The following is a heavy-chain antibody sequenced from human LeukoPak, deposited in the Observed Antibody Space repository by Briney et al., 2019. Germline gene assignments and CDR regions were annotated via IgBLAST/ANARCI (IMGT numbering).Heavy chain of an antibody. V-gene: IGHV1-2*06. J-gene: IGHJ4*02. CDR2: INPNSGGT. CDR3: ASYSSSWYG. D-gene: IGHD6-13*01. Sequence: GASVKVSCKASGYTFTGYYMYWVRQAPGKGLEWMGRINPNSGGTNYAQKFQGRVTMTRDTSNSTAHMELSKLRPDDTAVYYCASYSSSWYGWGQGTLVTVSS. CDR1: GYTFTGYY.